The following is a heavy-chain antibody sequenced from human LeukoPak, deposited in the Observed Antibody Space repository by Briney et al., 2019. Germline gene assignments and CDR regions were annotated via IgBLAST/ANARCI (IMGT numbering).Heavy chain of an antibody. CDR2: ISWNSGSI. D-gene: IGHD3-22*01. J-gene: IGHJ1*01. V-gene: IGHV3-9*01. CDR1: GFTFDDYA. CDR3: AKANYDSSGYRPAEYFQH. Sequence: QSGGSPRLSCAASGFTFDDYAMHWVRQAPGKGLEWVSGISWNSGSIGYADSVKGRFTISRDNAKNSLYLQMNSLRAEDTALYYCAKANYDSSGYRPAEYFQHWGQGTLVTVSS.